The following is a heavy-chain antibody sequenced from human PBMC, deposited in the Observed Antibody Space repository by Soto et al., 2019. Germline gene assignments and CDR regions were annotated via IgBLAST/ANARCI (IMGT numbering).Heavy chain of an antibody. CDR2: ICYNGNT. Sequence: SETLSLTCTVSGGSISSYYWSWIRRPPGKGLEWVGFICYNGNTNYNPSLESRVTISVDTSKDQFSLRLNSVTAADTAVYYCAKYKRTTTAAGVAFDYWGQGTLVTVSS. CDR1: GGSISSYY. D-gene: IGHD6-13*01. J-gene: IGHJ4*02. V-gene: IGHV4-59*08. CDR3: AKYKRTTTAAGVAFDY.